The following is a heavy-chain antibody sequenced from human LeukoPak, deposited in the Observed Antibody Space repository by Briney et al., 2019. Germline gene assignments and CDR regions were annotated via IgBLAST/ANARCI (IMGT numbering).Heavy chain of an antibody. CDR3: AKGGYDYIEVAYFDF. D-gene: IGHD5-12*01. J-gene: IGHJ4*02. CDR1: GFTFDDYG. V-gene: IGHV3-23*01. CDR2: IIASSGAT. Sequence: GGSLRLSCAASGFTFDDYGMSWVRQAPGKGLEWVSIIIASSGATFYADSVKGRFTISRDISKNTLYLQMNNLRVEDTAVYYCAKGGYDYIEVAYFDFWGQGILVTVSS.